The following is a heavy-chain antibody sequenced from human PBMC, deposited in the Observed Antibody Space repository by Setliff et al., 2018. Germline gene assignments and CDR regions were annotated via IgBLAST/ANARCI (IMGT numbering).Heavy chain of an antibody. CDR3: VREGYSEYFQD. D-gene: IGHD1-1*01. J-gene: IGHJ1*01. V-gene: IGHV4-59*02. Sequence: SETLSLTCNVSGASVSSHYWDWIRQPPGKGLEWIGFISYSGITTYNVSLKSRVSISVDTSKNQLSLTLSSVTAADTAVYYCVREGYSEYFQDWGRGTLVTAPQ. CDR2: ISYSGIT. CDR1: GASVSSHY.